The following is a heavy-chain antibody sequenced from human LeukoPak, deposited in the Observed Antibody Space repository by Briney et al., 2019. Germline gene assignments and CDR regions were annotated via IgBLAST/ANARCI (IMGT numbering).Heavy chain of an antibody. D-gene: IGHD2-15*01. J-gene: IGHJ4*02. CDR3: VRDNTHWSLDY. Sequence: GGSLRLSCAASGFTFDDYNMHWVRQPPGKGLEWVSLINRDGDGTHFGDSVRGRFSISRDNSENSLYLQMNSLRTEDTAVYYCVRDNTHWSLDYWGQGTLVTVSS. CDR1: GFTFDDYN. CDR2: INRDGDGT. V-gene: IGHV3-43*01.